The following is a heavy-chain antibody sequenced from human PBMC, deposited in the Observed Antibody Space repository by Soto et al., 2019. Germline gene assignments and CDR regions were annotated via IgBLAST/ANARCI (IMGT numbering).Heavy chain of an antibody. D-gene: IGHD6-19*01. J-gene: IGHJ4*02. CDR3: ARRSSGWYFDY. Sequence: EVQLLESGGGLVQPGGSLRLSCAASGFTFTSYAMNWVRQAPGKGLEWVSVISGSGGSTYYADSVKGRFTISRDNSKNTLYLQRNSLRADDTAVYYCARRSSGWYFDYWGQGTLVTVSS. CDR2: ISGSGGST. CDR1: GFTFTSYA. V-gene: IGHV3-23*01.